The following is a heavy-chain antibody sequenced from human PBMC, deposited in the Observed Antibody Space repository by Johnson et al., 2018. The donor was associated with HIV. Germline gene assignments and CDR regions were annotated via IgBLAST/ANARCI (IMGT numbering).Heavy chain of an antibody. Sequence: QVQLVESGGGVVQPGRSLRLSCAASGFPFSSYAMHWVRQAPGRGLEWVALIWYGGSNKYNADSVKGRFTISRDNSKNTLYLQMNSLRAEDTAVYYCARACRDGYTCDVYDIWGQGTMVTVPS. D-gene: IGHD5-24*01. V-gene: IGHV3-30*04. CDR1: GFPFSSYA. CDR3: ARACRDGYTCDVYDI. CDR2: IWYGGSNK. J-gene: IGHJ3*02.